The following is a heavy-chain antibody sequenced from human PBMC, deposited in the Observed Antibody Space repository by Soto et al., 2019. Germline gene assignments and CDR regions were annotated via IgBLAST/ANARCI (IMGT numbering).Heavy chain of an antibody. CDR1: GFTFSSYA. CDR3: AKTPRYCSGGSCYAGYFEF. Sequence: PGGSLRLSCAASGFTFSSYAMHWVRQAPGKGLKWVAVISYDGSNKYYADSVKGRFTISRDNSKNTLSLQMNSLRAEDTAIYYCAKTPRYCSGGSCYAGYFEFWGQGTLVTVSS. CDR2: ISYDGSNK. D-gene: IGHD2-15*01. V-gene: IGHV3-30-3*01. J-gene: IGHJ4*02.